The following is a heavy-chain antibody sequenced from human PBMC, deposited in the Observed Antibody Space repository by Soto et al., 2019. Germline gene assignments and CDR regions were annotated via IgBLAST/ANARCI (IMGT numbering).Heavy chain of an antibody. V-gene: IGHV3-23*01. CDR3: AKDCIPGLERDAFDV. CDR2: FSGNGRDT. CDR1: GFTFSTDA. D-gene: IGHD1-20*01. Sequence: PGGSLRLSCAASGFTFSTDAMAWVRQSPGKGLEWVSTFSGNGRDTLYTDSVKGRFTISRDNTKSTLYLQMNDLRAEDTAIYYCAKDCIPGLERDAFDVWGQGTMVTVSS. J-gene: IGHJ3*01.